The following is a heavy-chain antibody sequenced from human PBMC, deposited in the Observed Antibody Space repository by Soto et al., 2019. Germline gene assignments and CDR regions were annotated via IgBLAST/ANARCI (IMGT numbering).Heavy chain of an antibody. J-gene: IGHJ4*02. CDR1: GGTFSSYS. CDR2: IIPIFGTA. D-gene: IGHD1-26*01. CDR3: AIDGGMHSGVIDC. V-gene: IGHV1-69*01. Sequence: QVQLVQSGAEVKKPGSSVKVSCKASGGTFSSYSINWVRQAPGQGREWMGEIIPIFGTANYAQKFQGRVTISAQESTSRLYMELSSQSTVDKAVYYRAIDGGMHSGVIDCWVQGHLVTVSS.